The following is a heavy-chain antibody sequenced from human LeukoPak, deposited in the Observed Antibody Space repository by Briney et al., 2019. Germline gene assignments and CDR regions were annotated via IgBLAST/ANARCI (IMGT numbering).Heavy chain of an antibody. CDR1: GGSISSYY. Sequence: SETLSLTCTVSGGSISSYYWSWIRQPPGKGLEWIGYIYYCGSTNYNPSLKSRVTISVDTSKNQFSLKLSSVTAADTAVYYCARVGEVSFYYYYGMDVWGKGTTVTVSS. V-gene: IGHV4-59*01. CDR2: IYYCGST. J-gene: IGHJ6*04. CDR3: ARVGEVSFYYYYGMDV.